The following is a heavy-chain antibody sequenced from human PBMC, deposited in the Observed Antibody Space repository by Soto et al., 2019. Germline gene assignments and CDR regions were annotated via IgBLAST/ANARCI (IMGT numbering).Heavy chain of an antibody. D-gene: IGHD6-6*01. Sequence: ASVKVSCKASGGTFSSYAISWVRQAPGQGLEWMGGIIPIFGTANYAQKFQGRVTITADESTSTAYMELSSLRSEDTAVYYCARSXYSSSPEGGYYYYGMNVRDQGPTGTVAS. V-gene: IGHV1-69*13. J-gene: IGHJ6*02. CDR2: IIPIFGTA. CDR1: GGTFSSYA. CDR3: ARSXYSSSPEGGYYYYGMNV.